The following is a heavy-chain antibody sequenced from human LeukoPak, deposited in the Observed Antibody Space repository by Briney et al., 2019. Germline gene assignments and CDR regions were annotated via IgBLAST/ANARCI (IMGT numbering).Heavy chain of an antibody. V-gene: IGHV1-46*01. CDR2: INPSGGST. J-gene: IGHJ1*01. Sequence: GASVKVSCKASGYTFTNYYIHWVRQAPGQGLEWMGIINPSGGSTSYAQKFQGRVTMTRDTSTSTVYLELSSLRSEDTAVYYCATSKSSTWRHKYFQHWGQGTLVTVSS. CDR1: GYTFTNYY. CDR3: ATSKSSTWRHKYFQH. D-gene: IGHD6-13*01.